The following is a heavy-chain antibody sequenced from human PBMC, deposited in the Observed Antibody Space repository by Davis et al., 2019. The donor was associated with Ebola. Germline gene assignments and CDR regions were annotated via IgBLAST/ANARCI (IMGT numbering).Heavy chain of an antibody. CDR3: ARGDGLLGQGYYFDN. D-gene: IGHD2-2*01. J-gene: IGHJ4*02. CDR2: MSYDGITK. CDR1: GFTFSSYG. Sequence: GESLKISCAASGFTFSSYGMHWVRQSPGTGLEWVAVMSYDGITKYYADSVKGRFTISRDTSKNTLYLQMNSLRPEDTAVFYCARGDGLLGQGYYFDNWGQGTLVTVSS. V-gene: IGHV3-30*19.